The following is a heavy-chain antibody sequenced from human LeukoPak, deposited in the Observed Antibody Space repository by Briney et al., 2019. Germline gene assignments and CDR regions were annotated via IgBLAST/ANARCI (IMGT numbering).Heavy chain of an antibody. D-gene: IGHD6-13*01. Sequence: SETLSLTCTVSGGSISSYYWSWIRQPPGKGLEWIGYIYYSGSTDYNPSLRSRVTISVDTSKNQFFLKLSSVTAADTAVYYCARLLPPYSSSVVNWFDPWGQGTLVTVSS. CDR3: ARLLPPYSSSVVNWFDP. CDR1: GGSISSYY. J-gene: IGHJ5*02. CDR2: IYYSGST. V-gene: IGHV4-59*01.